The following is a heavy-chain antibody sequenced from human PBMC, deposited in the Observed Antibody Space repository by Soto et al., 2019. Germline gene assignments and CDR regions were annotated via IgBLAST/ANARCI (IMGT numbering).Heavy chain of an antibody. CDR1: GGTFSSYT. D-gene: IGHD4-17*01. V-gene: IGHV1-69*02. CDR3: DGTTVTNEYYFDY. CDR2: TIPILGIA. J-gene: IGHJ4*02. Sequence: PVKVSCTASGGTFSSYTISWVRQAPGQGLEWMGRTIPILGIANYAQKFQGRVTITADKSTSTAYMELSSLRSEDTAVYYCDGTTVTNEYYFDYWGQGTLVTVSS.